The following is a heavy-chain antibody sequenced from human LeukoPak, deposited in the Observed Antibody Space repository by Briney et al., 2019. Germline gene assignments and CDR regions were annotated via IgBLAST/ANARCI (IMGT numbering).Heavy chain of an antibody. J-gene: IGHJ5*02. Sequence: PGGSLRLSCAASGFTFRNYGMAWVRQAPGKGLEWVSAISGSGGSTFSADSVEGRFTISRDNSKNTLYLQIISLRAEDTAVYYCAKTSGPDDYGDYPMSWGQGTLVAVSS. V-gene: IGHV3-23*01. CDR3: AKTSGPDDYGDYPMS. D-gene: IGHD4-17*01. CDR2: ISGSGGST. CDR1: GFTFRNYG.